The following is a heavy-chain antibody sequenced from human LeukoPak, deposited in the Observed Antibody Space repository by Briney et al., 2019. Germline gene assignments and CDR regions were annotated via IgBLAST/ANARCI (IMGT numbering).Heavy chain of an antibody. CDR1: RFTVSSNY. J-gene: IGHJ3*02. CDR2: IYSGGST. D-gene: IGHD6-25*01. Sequence: GGSLRLSCAASRFTVSSNYMNWVRQAPGKGLEWVSVIYSGGSTYYADSVKGRFTISRDNSKNTLYLQMNSLRAEDTAVYYCARDRAAGYADAFDIWGQGTMVTVSS. CDR3: ARDRAAGYADAFDI. V-gene: IGHV3-66*01.